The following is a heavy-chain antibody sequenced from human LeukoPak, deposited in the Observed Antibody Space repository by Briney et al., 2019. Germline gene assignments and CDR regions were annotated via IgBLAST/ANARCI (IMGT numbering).Heavy chain of an antibody. Sequence: GGSLRLSCAASGYTFSRYGICWERQAPGKGLEWVSSISGSGGTTYYADSVKGRFTISRDNSKNTLYLQMNSPRADDTAGYFCAKDPPTVMANAFHIWGQGTMVTVS. D-gene: IGHD5-18*01. CDR1: GYTFSRYG. CDR2: ISGSGGTT. CDR3: AKDPPTVMANAFHI. V-gene: IGHV3-23*01. J-gene: IGHJ3*02.